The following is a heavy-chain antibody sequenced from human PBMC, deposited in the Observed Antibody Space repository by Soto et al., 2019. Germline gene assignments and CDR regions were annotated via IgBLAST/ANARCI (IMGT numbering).Heavy chain of an antibody. CDR3: ARSGDDYGSYIDY. J-gene: IGHJ4*02. D-gene: IGHD4-17*01. CDR2: INHSGKT. Sequence: TSETLSLTCGVSGYSITNGYYWAWIRQFPGKGLEWIGSINHSGKTYYNPSLRVTISVDTSKNQVSLKMSSVTAADTAVYYCARSGDDYGSYIDYWGQGTLVTVSS. V-gene: IGHV4-38-2*01. CDR1: GYSITNGYY.